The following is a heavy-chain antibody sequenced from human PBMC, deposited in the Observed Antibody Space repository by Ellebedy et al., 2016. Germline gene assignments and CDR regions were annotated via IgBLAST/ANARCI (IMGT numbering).Heavy chain of an antibody. CDR1: GFTVSSNF. V-gene: IGHV3-53*01. J-gene: IGHJ6*03. CDR3: AREVGRGVISPYMDV. CDR2: IYSDMTT. Sequence: GGSLRLXXAASGFTVSSNFMSWVRQAPGKGLEWVSVIYSDMTTYYADSVKGRFTVSRDSSKNMLYFQMNSLRAEDTAVYYCAREVGRGVISPYMDVWGKGTTVTVSS. D-gene: IGHD2-21*01.